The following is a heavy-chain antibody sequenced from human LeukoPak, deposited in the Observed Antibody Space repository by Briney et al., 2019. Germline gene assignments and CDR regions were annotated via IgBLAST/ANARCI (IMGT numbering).Heavy chain of an antibody. CDR3: ARHDRWPYLIDY. D-gene: IGHD4-23*01. V-gene: IGHV4-59*08. CDR1: ADSMNNYY. J-gene: IGHJ4*02. CDR2: IYYSGST. Sequence: SETLSLTCSVFADSMNNYYWNWIRQPPGKGLEWIGYIYYSGSTNYNPSLKSRVTISVDTSKNQFSLNLNSVTAADTAVYSCARHDRWPYLIDYWGQGILVTVSS.